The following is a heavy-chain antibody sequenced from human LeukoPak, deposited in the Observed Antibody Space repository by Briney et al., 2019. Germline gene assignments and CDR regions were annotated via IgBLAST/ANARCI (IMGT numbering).Heavy chain of an antibody. CDR2: INPNSGGT. CDR1: GYTFTGYY. V-gene: IGHV1-2*02. J-gene: IGHJ6*03. CDR3: ATRGYCYADYYYYYYMDV. D-gene: IGHD5-18*01. Sequence: GASVKVSCKASGYTFTGYYMHWVRQAPGQGLEWMGWINPNSGGTNYAQKFQGRVTMTRDTSISTAYMELSRLRSDDTAVYYCATRGYCYADYYYYYYMDVWGKGTTVTVSS.